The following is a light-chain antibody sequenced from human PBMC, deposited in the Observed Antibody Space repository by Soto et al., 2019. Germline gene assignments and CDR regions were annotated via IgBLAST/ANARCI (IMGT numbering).Light chain of an antibody. CDR2: AAS. CDR1: QDVSTY. CDR3: QQSYSTTWT. V-gene: IGKV1-39*01. Sequence: DIQMAPSPSSLSASVGDSVTITGRASQDVSTYLDWYQQKPGKAPKLLIYAASSLQGGIPSRFGGSGSETDFTLTISSLQPEDFATYSCQQSYSTTWTFGQGTKVDIK. J-gene: IGKJ1*01.